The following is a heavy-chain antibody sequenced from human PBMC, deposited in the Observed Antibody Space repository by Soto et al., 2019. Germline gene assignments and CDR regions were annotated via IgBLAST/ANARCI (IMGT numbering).Heavy chain of an antibody. D-gene: IGHD3-9*01. CDR1: GFTFSDYY. CDR2: ISSSGSTI. CDR3: ARDLRYFDRWEYYYGMDV. V-gene: IGHV3-11*04. J-gene: IGHJ6*02. Sequence: PGGSLRLSCAASGFTFSDYYMSWIRQAPGKGLEWVSYISSSGSTIYYADSVKGRFTISRDNAKNSLYLQMNSLRAEDTAVYYCARDLRYFDRWEYYYGMDVWGQGTTVTVSS.